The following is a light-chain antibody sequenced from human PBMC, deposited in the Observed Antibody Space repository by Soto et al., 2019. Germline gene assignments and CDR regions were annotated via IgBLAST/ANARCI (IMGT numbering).Light chain of an antibody. CDR1: QNIRSR. CDR2: KAS. Sequence: DIQMTQSPSTLSASVGDRVTITCRASQNIRSRLAWFQQKPGKAPKLLIYKASTLESGVPSNFSGSGSGTEFTLTISSLQPEDFATYYCQQYNSYPWTFGQGTKVDI. V-gene: IGKV1-5*03. J-gene: IGKJ1*01. CDR3: QQYNSYPWT.